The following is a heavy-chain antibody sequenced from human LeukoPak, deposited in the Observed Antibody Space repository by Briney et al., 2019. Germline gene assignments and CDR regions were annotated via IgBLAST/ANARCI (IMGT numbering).Heavy chain of an antibody. D-gene: IGHD2-2*01. J-gene: IGHJ4*02. CDR3: ASRGYCSSTSCHFDY. V-gene: IGHV4-4*07. CDR2: IYTSGST. CDR1: GGSISTYS. Sequence: SETLSLTCTVSGGSISTYSWTWIRQPAGKGLEWIGRIYTSGSTNYNPLPQESSHHVSRHVQEPVLPEADLCDRRDTAVYYCASRGYCSSTSCHFDYWGQGTLVTVSS.